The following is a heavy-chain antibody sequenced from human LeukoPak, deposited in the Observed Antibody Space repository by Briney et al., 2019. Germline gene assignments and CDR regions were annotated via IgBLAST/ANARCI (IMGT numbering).Heavy chain of an antibody. V-gene: IGHV3-30*04. J-gene: IGHJ2*01. CDR1: GFTFRRFA. CDR3: ARDPRDDYRSVYCYFDL. Sequence: PGGSLRLSCAASGFTFRRFAMSWVRQAPGKGLEWVAVMSSDGKRIFYADSVKGRFTISRDNSKNILFLEMNRLGAEDTATYYCARDPRDDYRSVYCYFDLWGRGTLVTVSS. CDR2: MSSDGKRI. D-gene: IGHD5-24*01.